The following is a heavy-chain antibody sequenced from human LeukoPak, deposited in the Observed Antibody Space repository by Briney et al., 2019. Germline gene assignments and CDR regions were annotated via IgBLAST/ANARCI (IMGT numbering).Heavy chain of an antibody. J-gene: IGHJ4*02. CDR3: ARDNPPVAV. CDR2: IYYSGST. Sequence: PGGTLRLSCAASGFTFSSDGMSWVRQPPGEGLEWSGSIYYSGSTYYNPSLKSGVTISVDTSKKQFSLTLSSVPAADTAVYYCARDNPPVAVWGQGTLVTVSS. V-gene: IGHV4-39*07. CDR1: GFTFSSDGM.